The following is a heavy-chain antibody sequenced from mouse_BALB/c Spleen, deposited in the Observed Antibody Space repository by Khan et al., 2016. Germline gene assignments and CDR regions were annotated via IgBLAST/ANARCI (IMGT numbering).Heavy chain of an antibody. CDR1: GYSIISGYS. V-gene: IGHV3-1*02. D-gene: IGHD2-2*01. Sequence: EVQLQESGPDLVKPSQSLSLTCTVTGYSIISGYSWHWIRQFPGNKLEWMAYIHYSGSTNYNPSLKSRISLTRDTSKNRFILKLNSVTTEDTATXYCAGVTTGGYFDYWGQGTTLTVSS. CDR3: AGVTTGGYFDY. J-gene: IGHJ2*01. CDR2: IHYSGST.